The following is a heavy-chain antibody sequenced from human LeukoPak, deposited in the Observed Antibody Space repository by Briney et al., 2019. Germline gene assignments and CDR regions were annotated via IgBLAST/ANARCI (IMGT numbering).Heavy chain of an antibody. CDR3: ATTPGIAVAGSFDY. CDR1: GYTFTGYY. CDR2: INPNSGGT. V-gene: IGHV1-2*02. J-gene: IGHJ4*02. D-gene: IGHD6-19*01. Sequence: ASVKVSCKASGYTFTGYYMHWVRQAPGQGLEWMGWINPNSGGTNYAQKFQGRVTMTRDTSINTAYMELSRLRSDDTAVYYCATTPGIAVAGSFDYWGQGTLVTVSS.